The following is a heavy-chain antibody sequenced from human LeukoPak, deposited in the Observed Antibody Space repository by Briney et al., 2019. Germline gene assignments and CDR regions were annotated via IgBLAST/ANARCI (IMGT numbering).Heavy chain of an antibody. CDR2: IKQDGSEK. V-gene: IGHV3-7*01. CDR1: GFTFTKYA. CDR3: ARVPSYYYDSSGYYY. D-gene: IGHD3-22*01. Sequence: PGGSLRLSCAASGFTFTKYAMSWVRQAPGKGLEWVANIKQDGSEKYYVDSVKGRFTISRDNAKNSLYLQMNSLRAEDTAVYYCARVPSYYYDSSGYYYWGQGTLVTVSS. J-gene: IGHJ4*02.